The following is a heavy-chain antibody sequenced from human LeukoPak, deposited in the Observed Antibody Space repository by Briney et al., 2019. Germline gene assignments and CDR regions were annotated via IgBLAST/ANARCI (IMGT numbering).Heavy chain of an antibody. CDR1: GYTFISYG. CDR3: AGQGHSYAHIDY. CDR2: ISTYNGNT. J-gene: IGHJ4*02. V-gene: IGHV1-18*01. Sequence: GASVKVSCKPSGYTFISYGISWVRQAPGQGLEWMGWISTYNGNTNYAQKLQGRVTMTTDTLTSTVYMELRSLRSDDTAVYYCAGQGHSYAHIDYWGQGTLVTVSS. D-gene: IGHD3-10*01.